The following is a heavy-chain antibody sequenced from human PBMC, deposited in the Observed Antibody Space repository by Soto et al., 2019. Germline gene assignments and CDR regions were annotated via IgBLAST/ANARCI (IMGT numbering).Heavy chain of an antibody. Sequence: SVKVSCKASGGTFSSYAISWVRQAPGQGLEWMGGIIPIFGTANYAQKFQGRVTITADESTSTAYMELSSLRSEDTAVYYCARLVWVPAYRSYYYGMDVWGQGTTGTV. D-gene: IGHD2-2*01. CDR3: ARLVWVPAYRSYYYGMDV. CDR1: GGTFSSYA. V-gene: IGHV1-69*13. J-gene: IGHJ6*02. CDR2: IIPIFGTA.